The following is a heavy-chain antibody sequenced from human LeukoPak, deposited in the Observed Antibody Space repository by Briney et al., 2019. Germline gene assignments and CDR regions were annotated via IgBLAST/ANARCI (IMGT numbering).Heavy chain of an antibody. V-gene: IGHV4-39*02. CDR1: GGSISSRSYY. CDR2: IYYSGTT. CDR3: AKTFCSSITCPLDY. Sequence: PSETLSLTCTVSGGSISSRSYYWGWMRQPPGEGLEWIASIYYSGTTYYNPSLKSRVTISVGTSKNHFSLKLSSVAAADTAVYYCAKTFCSSITCPLDYWGQGTLVTVSS. D-gene: IGHD2-2*01. J-gene: IGHJ4*02.